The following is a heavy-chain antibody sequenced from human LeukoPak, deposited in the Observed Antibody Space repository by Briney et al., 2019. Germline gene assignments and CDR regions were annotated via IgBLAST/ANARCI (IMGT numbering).Heavy chain of an antibody. CDR2: IYHSGST. D-gene: IGHD6-13*01. V-gene: IGHV4-30-2*01. J-gene: IGHJ3*02. Sequence: PSETLSLTCTVSGGSISSGGYYWSWIRQPPGKGLEWIGYIYHSGSTYYNPSLKSRVTISVDRSKNQFSLKLSSVTAADTAVYYCARQGYSSSYEYALDIWGQGTTVTVSS. CDR3: ARQGYSSSYEYALDI. CDR1: GGSISSGGYY.